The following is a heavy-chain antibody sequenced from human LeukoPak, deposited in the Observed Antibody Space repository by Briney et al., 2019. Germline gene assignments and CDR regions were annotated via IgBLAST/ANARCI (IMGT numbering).Heavy chain of an antibody. D-gene: IGHD1-26*01. CDR3: VTDGWDLPYFAY. CDR2: ISSTPGIR. V-gene: IGHV3-48*01. J-gene: IGHJ4*02. Sequence: GGSLRLSCAASGFIFSRFSMNWVRQAPGKGLEWISYISSTPGIRYYADSVKGRFTISRDTAKNTLYLQMSGLRAEDTAVYYCVTDGWDLPYFAYWGQGTLVTVSS. CDR1: GFIFSRFS.